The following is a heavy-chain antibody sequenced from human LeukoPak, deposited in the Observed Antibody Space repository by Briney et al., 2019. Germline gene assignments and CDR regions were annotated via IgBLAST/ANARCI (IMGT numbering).Heavy chain of an antibody. Sequence: PGRSLRLSCEASGFTFSSYGMHWVRQAPGKGLEWVADISYDGSNKYYADSVKGRFTISRDNSKNTLYLQMNSLRAEDTAVYYCAKPSYYYDSSGYLPDYWGQGTLVTVSS. J-gene: IGHJ4*02. D-gene: IGHD3-22*01. CDR2: ISYDGSNK. V-gene: IGHV3-30*18. CDR1: GFTFSSYG. CDR3: AKPSYYYDSSGYLPDY.